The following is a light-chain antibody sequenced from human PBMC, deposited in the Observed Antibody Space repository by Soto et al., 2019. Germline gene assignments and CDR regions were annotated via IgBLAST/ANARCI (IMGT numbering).Light chain of an antibody. J-gene: IGKJ1*01. CDR3: QHRSNWWT. V-gene: IGKV3-11*01. CDR1: QSISSY. CDR2: DAS. Sequence: EIVLTQSPATLSLSPGERVTLSCRASQSISSYLAWYQQKPGQAPRLLIYDASNRATGIPARFSGSGSGTDFTLTISSLEPEDFAVYYCQHRSNWWTFGQGTKVEIE.